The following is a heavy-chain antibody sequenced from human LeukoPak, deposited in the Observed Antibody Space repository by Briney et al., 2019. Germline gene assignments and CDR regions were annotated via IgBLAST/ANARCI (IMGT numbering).Heavy chain of an antibody. CDR3: ARDGRGGGLDY. CDR1: GFTFSSYA. D-gene: IGHD2-15*01. Sequence: LRLSCAASGFTFSSYAMSWIRQHPGKGLEWIGYIYYSGSTYYNPSLKSRVTISVDTSKNQFSLKLSSVTAADTAVYYCARDGRGGGLDYWGQGTLVTVSS. CDR2: IYYSGST. J-gene: IGHJ4*02. V-gene: IGHV4-31*02.